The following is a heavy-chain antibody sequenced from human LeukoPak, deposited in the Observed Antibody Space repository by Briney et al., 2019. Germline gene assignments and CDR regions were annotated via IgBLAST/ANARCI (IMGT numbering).Heavy chain of an antibody. J-gene: IGHJ4*02. CDR3: ARDTYDSSGYFIYYFDY. CDR2: INPSGGST. CDR1: GYTFTSYY. D-gene: IGHD3-22*01. V-gene: IGHV1-46*01. Sequence: ASVNVSCKASGYTFTSYYMHWVRQAPGQGLEWMGIINPSGGSTSYAQKFQGRVTTTRDTSTSTVYMELSSLRSEDTAVYYCARDTYDSSGYFIYYFDYWGQGTLVTVSS.